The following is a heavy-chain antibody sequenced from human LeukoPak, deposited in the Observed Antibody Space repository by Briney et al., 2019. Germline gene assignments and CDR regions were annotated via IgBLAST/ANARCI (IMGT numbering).Heavy chain of an antibody. CDR3: AKGGLMITFGGVIVMPIDY. CDR2: ISGSGGST. D-gene: IGHD3-16*02. Sequence: EGSLRLSCAASGLTFSSYAMSWVRQAPGKGLEWVSAISGSGGSTYYADSVKGRFTISRDNSKNTLYLQMNSLRAEDTAVYYCAKGGLMITFGGVIVMPIDYWGQGTLVTVSS. CDR1: GLTFSSYA. V-gene: IGHV3-23*01. J-gene: IGHJ4*02.